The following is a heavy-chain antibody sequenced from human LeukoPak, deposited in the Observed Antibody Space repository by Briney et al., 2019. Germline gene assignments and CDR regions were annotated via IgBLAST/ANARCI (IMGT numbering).Heavy chain of an antibody. CDR3: ARLGGESPSDS. Sequence: PGGSLRLSCAASGFTFSSYAMTWVRQAPGKGLEWVSAISGSGTSTYYADSVKGRFTISRDNSRNPLYLQMNGLRADDTAVYYCARLGGESPSDSWGQGTLVTVSS. CDR2: ISGSGTST. V-gene: IGHV3-23*01. J-gene: IGHJ4*02. D-gene: IGHD3-16*01. CDR1: GFTFSSYA.